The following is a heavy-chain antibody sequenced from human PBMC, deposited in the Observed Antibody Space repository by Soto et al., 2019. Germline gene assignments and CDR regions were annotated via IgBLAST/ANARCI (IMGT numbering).Heavy chain of an antibody. Sequence: PSETLSLTCTVSGGSISSYYCSWIRQPPGKGLEWIGYIYYSGSTNYNPSLKSRVTISVDTSKNQFSLKLSSVTAADTAVYYCARAGARPYYYGMDVWGKGTTVTGLL. V-gene: IGHV4-59*01. J-gene: IGHJ6*04. D-gene: IGHD3-10*01. CDR3: ARAGARPYYYGMDV. CDR2: IYYSGST. CDR1: GGSISSYY.